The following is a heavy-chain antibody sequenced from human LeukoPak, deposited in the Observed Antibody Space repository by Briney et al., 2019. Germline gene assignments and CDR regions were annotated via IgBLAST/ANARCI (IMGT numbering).Heavy chain of an antibody. Sequence: SETLSLTCTVSGGSFNSASYSGAWIRQPPGRGLEWIASISYSERTYYNSSLRSRATISEDTSKSQFSLKLVSVTAADTAVYYCAVYCENYVLPHFDFWGQGTLVTVSS. D-gene: IGHD2-21*01. J-gene: IGHJ4*02. V-gene: IGHV4-39*01. CDR1: GGSFNSASYS. CDR3: AVYCENYVLPHFDF. CDR2: ISYSERT.